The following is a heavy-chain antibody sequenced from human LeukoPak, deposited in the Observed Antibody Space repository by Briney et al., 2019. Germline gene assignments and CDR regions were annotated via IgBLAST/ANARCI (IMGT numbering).Heavy chain of an antibody. Sequence: GGSLRLSCAASGFTFTSHGMTWVRQAPGKGLEWVSGISASGGNTFYADAVKGRFTISRDNSKNTLYLQMNSLRADDTALYYCAKGGFNYPGYWGQGTLVTVSS. V-gene: IGHV3-23*01. CDR3: AKGGFNYPGY. CDR1: GFTFTSHG. D-gene: IGHD5-18*01. CDR2: ISASGGNT. J-gene: IGHJ4*02.